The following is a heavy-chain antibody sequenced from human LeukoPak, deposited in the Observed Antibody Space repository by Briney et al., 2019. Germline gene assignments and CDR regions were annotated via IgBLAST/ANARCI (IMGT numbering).Heavy chain of an antibody. D-gene: IGHD4-17*01. CDR2: MNPNSGNT. Sequence: ASVKVSCKASGYTFNRNAINWVRQAPGQGLEWMGWMNPNSGNTGYAQKFQGRVTMTRNTSISTAYMELSSLRSEDTAVYYCASGYGHASHYWGQGTLVTVSS. CDR3: ASGYGHASHY. V-gene: IGHV1-8*01. CDR1: GYTFNRNA. J-gene: IGHJ4*02.